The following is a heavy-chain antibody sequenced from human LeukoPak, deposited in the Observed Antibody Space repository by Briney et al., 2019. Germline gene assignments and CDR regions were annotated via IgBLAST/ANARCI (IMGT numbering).Heavy chain of an antibody. CDR1: GFPFSTYD. J-gene: IGHJ5*02. CDR2: ISGSVDRT. Sequence: GGSLRLSCAASGFPFSTYDMTWVRQTPGRGLEWVSGISGSVDRTYYTDSAKGRFTISRDISKNTLYLQMNSLRAEDTAVYYCVKGNWNDDWGQGTLVTVSS. CDR3: VKGNWNDD. V-gene: IGHV3-23*01.